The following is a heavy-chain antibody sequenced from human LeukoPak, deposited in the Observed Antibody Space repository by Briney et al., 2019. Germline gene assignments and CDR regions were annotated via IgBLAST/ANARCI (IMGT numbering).Heavy chain of an antibody. CDR2: ISAYNGNT. D-gene: IGHD3-3*01. Sequence: ASVKVSCKASGYTFTSYGISWVRQAPGQGLERMGWISAYNGNTNYAQKLQGRVTMTTDTSTSTAYMELRSLRSDDTAVYYCARGLGCDFWSGYSPGYYFDYWGQGTLVTVSS. V-gene: IGHV1-18*01. J-gene: IGHJ4*02. CDR3: ARGLGCDFWSGYSPGYYFDY. CDR1: GYTFTSYG.